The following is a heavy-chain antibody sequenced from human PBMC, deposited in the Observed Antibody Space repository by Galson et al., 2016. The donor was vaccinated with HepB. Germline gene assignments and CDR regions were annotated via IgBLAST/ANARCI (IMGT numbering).Heavy chain of an antibody. CDR3: AKGRDSSGYYSDD. J-gene: IGHJ4*02. Sequence: SVKVSCKASGYTFSNYGINWVRQAPGQGLEWMGWTSTYNGNTNYAQKLQGRVTMTTDTSTRTANIELRSLRSDDTAVDYCAKGRDSSGYYSDDWGQGTLVAVAS. V-gene: IGHV1-18*01. CDR1: GYTFSNYG. D-gene: IGHD3-22*01. CDR2: TSTYNGNT.